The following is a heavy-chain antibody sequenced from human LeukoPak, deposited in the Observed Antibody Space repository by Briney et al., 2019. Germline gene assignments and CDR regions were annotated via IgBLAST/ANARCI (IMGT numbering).Heavy chain of an antibody. CDR3: ARDLFSYYDSSGYYHFGY. J-gene: IGHJ4*02. Sequence: PGGSLRLSCAASGFTFSDYSFNWVRQAPGKGLEWVSHISSSGSPIYYADSVKGRFTISRDNSKNTLYLQMNSLRAEDTAVYYCARDLFSYYDSSGYYHFGYWGQGTLVTVSS. D-gene: IGHD3-22*01. CDR1: GFTFSDYS. CDR2: ISSSGSPI. V-gene: IGHV3-48*01.